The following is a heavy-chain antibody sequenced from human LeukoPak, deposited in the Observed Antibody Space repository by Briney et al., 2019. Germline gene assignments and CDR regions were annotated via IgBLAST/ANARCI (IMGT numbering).Heavy chain of an antibody. CDR2: IWYDGSNK. CDR1: GFTFSRYG. J-gene: IGHJ4*02. D-gene: IGHD6-19*01. CDR3: ARDRWIHSSGWYGIDY. Sequence: GRSLRLSCAASGFTFSRYGMHWVRQAPGKGLEWVAVIWYDGSNKYYADSVKGRFTISRDNSKSTLYLQMNSLRAEDTAVYYCARDRWIHSSGWYGIDYWGKGTLVTVSS. V-gene: IGHV3-33*01.